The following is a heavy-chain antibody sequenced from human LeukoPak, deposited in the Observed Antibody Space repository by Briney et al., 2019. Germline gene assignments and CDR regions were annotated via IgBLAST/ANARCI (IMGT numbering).Heavy chain of an antibody. J-gene: IGHJ6*03. CDR2: IIPIFGTA. CDR1: GGTFSSYA. D-gene: IGHD3-10*01. CDR3: AREKVTMVRGSFYMDV. V-gene: IGHV1-69*06. Sequence: ASVKVSCKASGGTFSSYAISWVRQAPGQGLEWMGGIIPIFGTANYAQKFQGRVTITADKSTSTAYMELSSLRSEDTAVYYCAREKVTMVRGSFYMDVWGKGTTVTVSS.